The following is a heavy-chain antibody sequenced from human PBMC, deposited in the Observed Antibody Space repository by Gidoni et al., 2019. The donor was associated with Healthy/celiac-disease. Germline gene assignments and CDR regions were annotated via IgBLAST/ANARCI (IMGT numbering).Heavy chain of an antibody. J-gene: IGHJ5*02. V-gene: IGHV3-30*18. Sequence: QVQLVESGGGVVQPGRSLRLSCAAPGFTFSSYGMPWVRQAPGKGLGWVAVISYDGSNKYYADSVKGRFTISRDNSKNTLYLQMNSLRAEDTAVYYCAKPAAGTWFDPWGQGTLVTVSS. CDR3: AKPAAGTWFDP. CDR2: ISYDGSNK. CDR1: GFTFSSYG. D-gene: IGHD6-13*01.